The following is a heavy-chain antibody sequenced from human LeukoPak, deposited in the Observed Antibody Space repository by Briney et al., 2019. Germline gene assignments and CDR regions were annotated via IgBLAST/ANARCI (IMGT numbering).Heavy chain of an antibody. CDR2: IIPILGIA. V-gene: IGHV1-69*04. D-gene: IGHD2-2*01. J-gene: IGHJ5*02. CDR1: GGTFSSYT. CDR3: ARDRDIVVVPAAQYNWFDP. Sequence: SVKVSCKASGGTFSSYTISWVRQAPGQGLEWMGRIIPILGIANYAQKFQGRVTITADKSTSTAYMELSSLRSEDTAVYYCARDRDIVVVPAAQYNWFDPWGQGXLVTVSS.